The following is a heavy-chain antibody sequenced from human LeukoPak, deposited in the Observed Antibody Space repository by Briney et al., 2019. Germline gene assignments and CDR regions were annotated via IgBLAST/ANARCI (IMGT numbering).Heavy chain of an antibody. CDR2: ISSSSSYI. CDR1: GFTFSSYS. V-gene: IGHV3-21*04. CDR3: AKGYGPLYSGSYFDY. J-gene: IGHJ4*02. Sequence: GGSLRLSCAASGFTFSSYSMNWVRQAPGKGLEWVSSISSSSSYIYYADSVKGRSTISRDNAKNSLYLQMNSLRAEDTALYYCAKGYGPLYSGSYFDYWGQGTLVTVSS. D-gene: IGHD1-26*01.